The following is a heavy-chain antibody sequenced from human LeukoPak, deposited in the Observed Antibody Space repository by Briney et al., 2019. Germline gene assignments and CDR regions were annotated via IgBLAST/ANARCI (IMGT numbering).Heavy chain of an antibody. CDR3: AKGHSSGWYSYFDY. CDR1: GFTFDDYA. J-gene: IGHJ4*02. D-gene: IGHD6-19*01. V-gene: IGHV3-9*03. Sequence: GRSLRLSXAASGFTFDDYAMHWVRQAPGKGLEWVSGISWNSGSIGYADSVKGRFTISRDNAKNSLYLQVNSLRPEDMALYYCAKGHSSGWYSYFDYWGQGTLVTVSS. CDR2: ISWNSGSI.